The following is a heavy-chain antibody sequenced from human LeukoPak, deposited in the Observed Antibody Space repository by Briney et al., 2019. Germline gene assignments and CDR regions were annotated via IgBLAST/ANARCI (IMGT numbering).Heavy chain of an antibody. D-gene: IGHD6-13*01. CDR1: GFTFSSYA. V-gene: IGHV3-23*01. CDR2: ISGSGGST. CDR3: ANSAGIAAAGYYFDY. J-gene: IGHJ4*02. Sequence: GGSLRLSCAASGFTFSSYAMNWVRQAPGKGLEWVSAISGSGGSTYYADSVKGRFTISRDNSKNTLYLQMNSLTAEDTAVYYCANSAGIAAAGYYFDYWGQGTLVTVSS.